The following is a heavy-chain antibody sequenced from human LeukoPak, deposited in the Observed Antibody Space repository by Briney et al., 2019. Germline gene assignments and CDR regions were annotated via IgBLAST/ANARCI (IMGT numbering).Heavy chain of an antibody. CDR3: ARGRTLSIAVAGTFDY. Sequence: GASVKVSCKASGYTFTGYYMHWVRQAPGQGLDWMGWINPNSGGTNYAQKFQGRVTMTRDTSISTAYMELSRLRSDDTAVYYCARGRTLSIAVAGTFDYWGQGTLVTVSS. CDR1: GYTFTGYY. V-gene: IGHV1-2*02. CDR2: INPNSGGT. J-gene: IGHJ4*02. D-gene: IGHD6-19*01.